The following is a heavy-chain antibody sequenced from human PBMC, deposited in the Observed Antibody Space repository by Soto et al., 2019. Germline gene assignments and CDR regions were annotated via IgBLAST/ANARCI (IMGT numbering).Heavy chain of an antibody. V-gene: IGHV3-48*03. J-gene: IGHJ6*02. Sequence: GGSLRLSCAASGFTFSSYEMNWVRQAPGKGLEWVSYISSSGSTIYYADSVKGRFTISRDNAKNSLYLQMNSLRAEDTAVYYCARDHKGGYYYSGMGVWGQGTTVTVSS. CDR3: ARDHKGGYYYSGMGV. CDR1: GFTFSSYE. CDR2: ISSSGSTI.